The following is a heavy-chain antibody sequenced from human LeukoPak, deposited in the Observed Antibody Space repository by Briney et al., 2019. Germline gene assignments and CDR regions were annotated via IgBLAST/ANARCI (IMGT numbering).Heavy chain of an antibody. CDR1: GVSINSHY. J-gene: IGHJ4*02. Sequence: SETLSLTCAVSGVSINSHYWGWIRQPPGKGLKWIGDIYSTGKNNYNPSLKSRVTISLGTSKSHLSLNLTSVLAADTAIYYCVRRDTGWNYFDYWGQGILVTVSS. CDR2: IYSTGKN. D-gene: IGHD6-19*01. V-gene: IGHV4-4*08. CDR3: VRRDTGWNYFDY.